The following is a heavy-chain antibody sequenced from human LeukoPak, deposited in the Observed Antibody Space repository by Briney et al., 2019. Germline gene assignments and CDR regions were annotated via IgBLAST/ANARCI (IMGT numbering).Heavy chain of an antibody. J-gene: IGHJ3*02. CDR1: GYTFTSYY. CDR3: ARRKISYDAFDI. CDR2: INPRGGST. Sequence: ASVKVSCKASGYTFTSYYMHWVRQAPGQGLEWMGIINPRGGSTTYAQRFQGRATMTRDTSTSTVYMELSSLRSEDTAMYYCARRKISYDAFDIWGHGTMVTVSS. D-gene: IGHD1-14*01. V-gene: IGHV1-46*01.